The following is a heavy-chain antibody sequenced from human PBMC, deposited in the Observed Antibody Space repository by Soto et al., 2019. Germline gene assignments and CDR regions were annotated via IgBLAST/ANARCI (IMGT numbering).Heavy chain of an antibody. V-gene: IGHV1-3*01. J-gene: IGHJ4*02. Sequence: QVTLVQSGAEVKKPGASVKVSCKASGYTFTSYAMHWVRQAPGQRLEWMGWINAGNGNTKYSQKFQGRVTITRDTSASTAYMELSSLRSEDTAVYYCARETLLWFGEFAGIDYWGQGTLVTVSS. CDR2: INAGNGNT. D-gene: IGHD3-10*01. CDR1: GYTFTSYA. CDR3: ARETLLWFGEFAGIDY.